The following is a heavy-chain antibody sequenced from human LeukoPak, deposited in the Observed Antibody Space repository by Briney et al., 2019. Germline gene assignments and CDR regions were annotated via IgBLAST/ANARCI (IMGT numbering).Heavy chain of an antibody. Sequence: SETLSLTCAVYGGSFSGYYWSWIRQPPGKGLEWMGEINHSGSTNYNPSLKSRVTISVDTSKNQFSLKLSSVTAADTAVYYCARGLTFEYFQHWGQGTLVTVSS. J-gene: IGHJ1*01. CDR1: GGSFSGYY. CDR2: INHSGST. V-gene: IGHV4-34*01. CDR3: ARGLTFEYFQH. D-gene: IGHD3-16*01.